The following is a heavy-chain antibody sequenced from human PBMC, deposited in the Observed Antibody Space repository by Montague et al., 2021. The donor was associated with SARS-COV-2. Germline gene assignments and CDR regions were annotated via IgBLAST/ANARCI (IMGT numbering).Heavy chain of an antibody. Sequence: TLSLTCAVSGDSMSSNNWWTWVRQSPGKGLEWIGEIHHIVGTNYNPSLKSRVSISVDKSRNQFSLNLNSVTAADTAFYYCATVFGGCSATSCYSYNWGRGTLVTVSS. D-gene: IGHD2-2*01. CDR1: GDSMSSNNW. J-gene: IGHJ4*02. CDR2: IHHIVGT. CDR3: ATVFGGCSATSCYSYN. V-gene: IGHV4-4*02.